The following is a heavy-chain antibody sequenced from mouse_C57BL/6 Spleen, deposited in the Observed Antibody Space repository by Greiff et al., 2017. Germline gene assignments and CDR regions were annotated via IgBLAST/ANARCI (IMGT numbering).Heavy chain of an antibody. CDR2: INPNNGGT. D-gene: IGHD5-5*01. CDR1: GYTFTDYN. Sequence: EVQLQQSGPELVKPGASVQMSCKASGYTFTDYNMHWVKQSHGKSLEWIGYINPNNGGTSYNQKFKGKATLTVNKSSSTAYMELRSLTSEDSAVYYCARKNYLIGDAMDYWGQGTSVTVSS. V-gene: IGHV1-22*01. J-gene: IGHJ4*01. CDR3: ARKNYLIGDAMDY.